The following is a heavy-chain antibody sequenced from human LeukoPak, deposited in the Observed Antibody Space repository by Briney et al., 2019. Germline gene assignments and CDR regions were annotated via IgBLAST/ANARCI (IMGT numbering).Heavy chain of an antibody. J-gene: IGHJ4*02. CDR1: GGPFSDYC. CDR2: INHSGST. CDR3: ARGEGARDGYNYEGPFYFDY. D-gene: IGHD5-24*01. V-gene: IGHV4-34*01. Sequence: PSETLSLTCAVYGGPFSDYCWSWIRQPPGKGLEWIGKINHSGSTNYSPSLKSRVTISIDTSKNQFSLKLNSMTAADTAVYYCARGEGARDGYNYEGPFYFDYWGQGTLVTVSS.